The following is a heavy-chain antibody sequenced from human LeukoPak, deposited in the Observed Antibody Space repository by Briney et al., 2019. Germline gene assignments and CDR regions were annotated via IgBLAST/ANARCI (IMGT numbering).Heavy chain of an antibody. Sequence: SETPSLTCAVSCGSFSGYYWSWIRQPPAKGPESTGEINHSGSTNYNPSLKSRVTISVDTSKNQFSLKLSSVTAADTAVYYCARGASSHYYDSSGYYLDYWGQGTLVTVSS. V-gene: IGHV4-34*01. J-gene: IGHJ4*02. CDR2: INHSGST. CDR1: CGSFSGYY. CDR3: ARGASSHYYDSSGYYLDY. D-gene: IGHD3-22*01.